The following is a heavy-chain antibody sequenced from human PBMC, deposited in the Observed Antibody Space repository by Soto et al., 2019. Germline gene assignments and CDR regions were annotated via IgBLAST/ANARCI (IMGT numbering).Heavy chain of an antibody. V-gene: IGHV1-2*04. CDR3: ARGGYSNYVLDYYYYGMDV. J-gene: IGHJ6*02. D-gene: IGHD4-4*01. Sequence: ASEKVSCKASGYTFTGYYMHWVRQAPGQGLEWMGWINPNSGGTNYAQKFQGWVTMTRDTSISTAYMELSRLRSDDTAVYYCARGGYSNYVLDYYYYGMDVWGQGTTVTVSS. CDR1: GYTFTGYY. CDR2: INPNSGGT.